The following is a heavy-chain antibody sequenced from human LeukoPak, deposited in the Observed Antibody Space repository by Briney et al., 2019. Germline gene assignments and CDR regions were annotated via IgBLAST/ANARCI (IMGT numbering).Heavy chain of an antibody. D-gene: IGHD6-6*01. CDR1: GFTFSGYA. J-gene: IGHJ4*02. Sequence: PGGSLRLSCAASGFTFSGYAMSWVRQAPGKGLEWVSGISDGGVSTYYADSVKGRFTLSRDNSKNTLYLQMNSLRAEDTAVYYCAKDLSSSSWGQGTLVTVSS. CDR2: ISDGGVST. CDR3: AKDLSSSS. V-gene: IGHV3-23*01.